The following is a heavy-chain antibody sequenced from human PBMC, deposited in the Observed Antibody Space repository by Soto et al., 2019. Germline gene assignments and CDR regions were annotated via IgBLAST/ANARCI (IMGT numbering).Heavy chain of an antibody. CDR3: ARDVNGGFCGA. J-gene: IGHJ5*02. Sequence: EVQLVESGGGLVKPGGSLRLSCAASGFTFSSYSMNWVRQAPGKGLERVSTISSRNNDMYYVDSVKGRFTISRDNARNSVYLQMNSLRADDTAVYYCARDVNGGFCGAWGQGTVVTVSS. D-gene: IGHD2-21*01. V-gene: IGHV3-21*01. CDR1: GFTFSSYS. CDR2: ISSRNNDM.